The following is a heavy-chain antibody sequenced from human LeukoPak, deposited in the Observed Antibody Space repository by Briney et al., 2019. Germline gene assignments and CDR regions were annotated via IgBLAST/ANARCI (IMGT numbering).Heavy chain of an antibody. CDR3: ARDHVSSGWYATDY. CDR1: GFTFSSYA. Sequence: GGSLRLSCAASGFTFSSYAMSWVRQAPGKGLEWVSAISGSGGSTYYADSVKGRFTISRDNSKNTLYLQMNSLRAEDTAVYYCARDHVSSGWYATDYWGQGTLVTVSS. CDR2: ISGSGGST. D-gene: IGHD6-19*01. V-gene: IGHV3-23*01. J-gene: IGHJ4*02.